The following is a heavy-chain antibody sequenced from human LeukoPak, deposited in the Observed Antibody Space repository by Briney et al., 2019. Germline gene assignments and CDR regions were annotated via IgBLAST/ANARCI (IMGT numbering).Heavy chain of an antibody. J-gene: IGHJ4*02. CDR2: INHSGST. CDR1: GGSFSGYY. Sequence: SETLSLTCAVYGGSFSGYYWSWIRQSPGKGLEWIGEINHSGSTNYNPSLKSRVTISVDTSKNQFSLKLSSVTAADTAVYYCASYGGNSEYAYWGQGTLVTVSS. V-gene: IGHV4-34*01. D-gene: IGHD4-23*01. CDR3: ASYGGNSEYAY.